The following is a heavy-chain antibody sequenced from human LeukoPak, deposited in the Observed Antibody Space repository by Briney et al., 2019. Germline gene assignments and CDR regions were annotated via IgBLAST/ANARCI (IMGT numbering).Heavy chain of an antibody. D-gene: IGHD4-11*01. CDR1: GGSFSGYY. CDR3: ARANLTTVTTYSFLLPTTYYYYGMDV. Sequence: SETLSLTCAVYGGSFSGYYWSWIRQPPGKGLEWIGEINHSGSTNYNPSLKSRVTISVDTSKNQFSLKLSSVTAADTAVYYCARANLTTVTTYSFLLPTTYYYYGMDVWGQGTTVTVSS. J-gene: IGHJ6*02. V-gene: IGHV4-34*01. CDR2: INHSGST.